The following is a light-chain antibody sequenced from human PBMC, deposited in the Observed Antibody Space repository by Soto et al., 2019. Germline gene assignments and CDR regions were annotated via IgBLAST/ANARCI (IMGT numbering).Light chain of an antibody. CDR3: NSYTLSRTVI. V-gene: IGLV2-14*01. J-gene: IGLJ2*01. CDR2: EVT. Sequence: QSALTQPASVSGSRGHSITISCSGTSSDVGAHDFVSWYQHHPDKAPKVIIFEVTKRPSGVSNRFSGSKTGNTASLTISGLQAEDEADYYCNSYTLSRTVIFGGGTKLTVL. CDR1: SSDVGAHDF.